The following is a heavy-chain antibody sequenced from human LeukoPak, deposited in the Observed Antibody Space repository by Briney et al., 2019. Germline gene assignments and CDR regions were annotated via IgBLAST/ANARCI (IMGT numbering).Heavy chain of an antibody. D-gene: IGHD3-3*01. CDR2: VYYSET. Sequence: PSETLSLTCTVSGGSISSISYYWGWIRQPPGKGLEWIGTVYYSETYYNPSLKSRVTISADTSKNQFSLKLSSVTAADTAVYYCARAGFLEWLAYYYYYMDVWGKGTTVTVSS. CDR3: ARAGFLEWLAYYYYYMDV. CDR1: GGSISSISYY. V-gene: IGHV4-39*07. J-gene: IGHJ6*03.